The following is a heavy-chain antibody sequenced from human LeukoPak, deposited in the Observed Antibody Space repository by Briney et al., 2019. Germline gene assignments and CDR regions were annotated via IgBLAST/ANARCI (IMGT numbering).Heavy chain of an antibody. CDR3: ARDAGDGYNLDY. J-gene: IGHJ4*02. V-gene: IGHV4-39*07. D-gene: IGHD5-24*01. CDR1: AGSISSSSYY. Sequence: SETLSLTCTVSAGSISSSSYYWGWIRQPPGKGLEWIGSIYYSGSTYYNPSLKSRVTISVDTSKNQFSLKLSSVTAADTAVYYCARDAGDGYNLDYGGQGTLVTVSS. CDR2: IYYSGST.